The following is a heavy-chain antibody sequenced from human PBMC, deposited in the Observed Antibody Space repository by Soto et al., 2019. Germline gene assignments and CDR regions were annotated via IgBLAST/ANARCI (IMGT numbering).Heavy chain of an antibody. V-gene: IGHV1-46*01. CDR1: GYTFTSYY. J-gene: IGHJ4*02. Sequence: QVQLVQSGAEVKKPGASVKVSCKASGYTFTSYYMHWVRQAPGQGLEWMGIINPSGGSTSYAQKVQGRVTMTRDTSTSTVYMELSSRRAEDTAVYYCARDRNSRDDWGQGTLVTVSS. CDR2: INPSGGST. D-gene: IGHD6-13*01. CDR3: ARDRNSRDD.